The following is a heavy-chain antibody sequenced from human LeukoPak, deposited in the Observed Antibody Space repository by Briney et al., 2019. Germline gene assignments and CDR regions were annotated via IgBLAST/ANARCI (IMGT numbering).Heavy chain of an antibody. J-gene: IGHJ4*02. CDR3: ARGCYSSFDY. Sequence: SSQTLSLTCAISGDSLSNNNVAWNWIRQSPSRGLEWLGRTYYRFKWNTDYAVSVKSRITINSDTSKNQFSLQLNSVTPEDTAVYYCARGCYSSFDYWDQGTLVTVSP. CDR2: TYYRFKWNT. CDR1: GDSLSNNNVA. D-gene: IGHD5-18*01. V-gene: IGHV6-1*01.